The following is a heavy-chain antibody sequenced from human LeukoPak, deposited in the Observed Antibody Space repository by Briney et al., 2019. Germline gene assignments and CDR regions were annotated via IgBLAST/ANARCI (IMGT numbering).Heavy chain of an antibody. D-gene: IGHD3-10*01. CDR2: ISSSGSTT. Sequence: GGSLRLSCAASGFTFSSYSMHWVRQAPGKGLQWVSYISSSGSTTYYADSVKGRFTISRDNAKNSLYLQMNSLRAEDTALYYCARRGSGAGSYYYSDYWGQGTLVTVSS. CDR3: ARRGSGAGSYYYSDY. V-gene: IGHV3-48*04. CDR1: GFTFSSYS. J-gene: IGHJ4*02.